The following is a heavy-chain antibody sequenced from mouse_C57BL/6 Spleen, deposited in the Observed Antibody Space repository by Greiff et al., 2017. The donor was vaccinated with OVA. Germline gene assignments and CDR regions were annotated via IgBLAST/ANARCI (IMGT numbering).Heavy chain of an antibody. Sequence: DVMLVESGGDLVKPGGSLKLSCAASGFTFSSYGMSWVRQTPDKRLEWVATISSGGSYTYYPDSVKGRFTISRDNAKNTLYLQMSSLKSEDTAMYYCARQGTGDYFDYWGQGTTLTVSS. CDR3: ARQGTGDYFDY. CDR2: ISSGGSYT. V-gene: IGHV5-6*02. CDR1: GFTFSSYG. J-gene: IGHJ2*01. D-gene: IGHD4-1*01.